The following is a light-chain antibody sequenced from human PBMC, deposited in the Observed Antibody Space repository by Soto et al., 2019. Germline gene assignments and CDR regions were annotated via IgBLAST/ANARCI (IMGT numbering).Light chain of an antibody. CDR3: LQDYNYPRT. Sequence: TEISKFPSSLSAFVGDRVTITCRASQGIRNDLGWYQQKPGKSPKLLIYAASSLQSGVPSRFSGSGSGTDFTLTISSLQPEDFATYYCLQDYNYPRTFGQGTKVDI. V-gene: IGKV1-6*01. CDR1: QGIRND. J-gene: IGKJ1*01. CDR2: AAS.